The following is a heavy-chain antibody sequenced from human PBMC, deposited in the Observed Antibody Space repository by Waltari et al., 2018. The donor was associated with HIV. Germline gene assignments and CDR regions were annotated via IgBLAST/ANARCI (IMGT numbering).Heavy chain of an antibody. CDR2: INHSGST. Sequence: QVQLQQWGAGLLKPSETLSLTCAVYGGSFSGYYWSWIRQPPGKGLEWIGEINHSGSTNYNPSLKSRVTISVDTSKNQFSLKLSSVTAADTAVYYCARKRRVRVGTYYDFWSGYPDYWGQGTLVTVSS. D-gene: IGHD3-3*01. CDR3: ARKRRVRVGTYYDFWSGYPDY. V-gene: IGHV4-34*01. CDR1: GGSFSGYY. J-gene: IGHJ4*02.